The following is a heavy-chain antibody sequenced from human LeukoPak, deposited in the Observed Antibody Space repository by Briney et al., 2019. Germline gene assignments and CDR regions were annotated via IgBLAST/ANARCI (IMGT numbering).Heavy chain of an antibody. V-gene: IGHV4-59*01. J-gene: IGHJ6*03. CDR1: GGSFSGYY. D-gene: IGHD6-13*01. CDR2: IYYSGST. CDR3: ARRYSSSWYGGYYYYYYMDV. Sequence: PSETLSLTCAVYGGSFSGYYWSWIRQPPGKGLEWIGYIYYSGSTNYNPSLKSRVTISVDTSKNQFSLKLSSVTAADTAVYYCARRYSSSWYGGYYYYYYMDVWGKGTTVTVSS.